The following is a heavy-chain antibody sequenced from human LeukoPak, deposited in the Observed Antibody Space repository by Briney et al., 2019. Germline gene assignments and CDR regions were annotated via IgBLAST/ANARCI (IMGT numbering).Heavy chain of an antibody. J-gene: IGHJ4*02. V-gene: IGHV1-18*01. CDR3: ARDLEFPDY. CDR1: GYTFTNHG. Sequence: ASVKVSCKASGYTFTNHGISWMRQAPGQGLELMGWISTNNGDTNYVQKFQGRVTMTTDTSTTTAYMELRSLTSDDTAVYYCARDLEFPDYWGQGTLVTVSS. CDR2: ISTNNGDT. D-gene: IGHD3-3*01.